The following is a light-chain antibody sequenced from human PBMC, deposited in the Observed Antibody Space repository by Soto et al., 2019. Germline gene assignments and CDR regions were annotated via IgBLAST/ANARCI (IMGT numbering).Light chain of an antibody. CDR1: QSVSSSS. J-gene: IGKJ4*01. CDR2: GAS. Sequence: EIVLTQSPGTLSLSPGERATLSCRASQSVSSSSLAWYQQKPGQPPRLLIYGASSRATGIPDRFSGSGSGTDFTLTISRLEPEDCAVYYCQQYVRSPLTFGGGTKVEIK. CDR3: QQYVRSPLT. V-gene: IGKV3-20*01.